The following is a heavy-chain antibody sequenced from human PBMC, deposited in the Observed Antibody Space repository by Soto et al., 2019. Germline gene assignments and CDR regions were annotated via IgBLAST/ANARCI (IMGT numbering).Heavy chain of an antibody. D-gene: IGHD2-2*01. J-gene: IGHJ6*03. CDR1: GFSFDEYA. V-gene: IGHV3-9*01. CDR3: AKGCWSSAGCHTYAYIDV. CDR2: ISWNSGTM. Sequence: EVQLVESGGGLVQPGRSLRLSCAASGFSFDEYAMHWVRQAPGKGLEWVSGISWNSGTMGYGDSVRGRFTISRDNAKNSLYLQMNSLRAEDTALYYCAKGCWSSAGCHTYAYIDVWGKGTAVTVSS.